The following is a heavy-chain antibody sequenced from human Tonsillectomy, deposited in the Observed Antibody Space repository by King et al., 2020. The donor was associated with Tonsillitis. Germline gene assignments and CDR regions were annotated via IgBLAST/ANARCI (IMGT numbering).Heavy chain of an antibody. D-gene: IGHD5-18*01. Sequence: VQLVESGGGLVQPGGSLRLSCAASGFTFSYYWMHWVRQVPGKGLVWVSRINSDGGSTGYADSVKGRFTISRDNAKNTLFLQMNSLRAEDTAVYYCATSMSSYYYHGRAVWGQGPT. CDR1: GFTFSYYW. CDR3: ATSMSSYYYHGRAV. CDR2: INSDGGST. V-gene: IGHV3-74*01. J-gene: IGHJ6*02.